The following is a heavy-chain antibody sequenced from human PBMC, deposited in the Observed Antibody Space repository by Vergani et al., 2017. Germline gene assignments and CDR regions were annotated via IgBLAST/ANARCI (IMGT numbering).Heavy chain of an antibody. J-gene: IGHJ4*02. CDR1: GGSFNTYY. V-gene: IGHV4-59*13. CDR2: IYSTGST. CDR3: ARVMYRDEASTCYRREGMDN. D-gene: IGHD2-21*01. Sequence: QVQLEESGPGLVKPSETLSLTCTVSGGSFNTYYWSWIRQSPGKGLEWIGYIYSTGSTNYNPSLNSRVTMSVDTSKNQFSLIMRSFTAAHTAVYFCARVMYRDEASTCYRREGMDNWGQGTPVTISS.